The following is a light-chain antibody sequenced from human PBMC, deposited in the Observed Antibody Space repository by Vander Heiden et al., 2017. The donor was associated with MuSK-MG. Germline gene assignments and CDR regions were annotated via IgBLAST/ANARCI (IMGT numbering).Light chain of an antibody. V-gene: IGKV2-28*01. CDR1: QSILHSTGYKY. CDR3: MQALKMPYT. J-gene: IGKJ2*01. Sequence: DIAMTQSPLSLPVTPVAPSSISCRSRQSILHSTGYKYLDWYLVKPGKSPQLLIFLTSNRATGVPDRFSGSGSGTDFTLKISIVEAEDVGLYYCMQALKMPYTFGQGTKLEIK. CDR2: LTS.